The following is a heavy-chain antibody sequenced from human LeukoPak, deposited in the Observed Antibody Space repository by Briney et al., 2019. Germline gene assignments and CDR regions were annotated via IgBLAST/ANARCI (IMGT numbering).Heavy chain of an antibody. D-gene: IGHD3-10*01. V-gene: IGHV3-30*18. J-gene: IGHJ4*02. CDR2: ISYDGGNE. CDR3: AKERRLYYASGSPFDY. Sequence: GGSLRLSCAASGFRFSGYGMHWVRQVPGKGLESVACISYDGGNEYYADSVKGRFTIPRENSKNTLHLQMNSLTAEDTAVYYCAKERRLYYASGSPFDYWGQGILVTVSS. CDR1: GFRFSGYG.